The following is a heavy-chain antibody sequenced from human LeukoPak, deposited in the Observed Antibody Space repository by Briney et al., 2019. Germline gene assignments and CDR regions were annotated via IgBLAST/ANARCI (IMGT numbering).Heavy chain of an antibody. D-gene: IGHD2-2*03. V-gene: IGHV1-2*02. CDR2: INPNSGGT. CDR3: ARGGGYCSSTSCYGGSDY. CDR1: GYTFTGYC. J-gene: IGHJ4*02. Sequence: ASVKVSCKASGYTFTGYCMHWVRQAPGQGLEWMGWINPNSGGTNYAQKFQGRVTMTRDTSISTAYMELSRLRSDDTAVYYCARGGGYCSSTSCYGGSDYWGQGTLVTVSS.